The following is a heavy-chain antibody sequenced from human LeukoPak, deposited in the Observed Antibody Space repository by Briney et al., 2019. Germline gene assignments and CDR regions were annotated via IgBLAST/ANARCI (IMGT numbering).Heavy chain of an antibody. V-gene: IGHV3-21*01. CDR2: ISTSSSYI. D-gene: IGHD4-17*01. Sequence: GGSLRLSCTASGFTFNGYSMNWVRQAPGKGLEWVSSISTSSSYIYYADSVKGRFTISRNNPKNSLYLQMNSLRAEDTAVYYCARNRGDSSYFDYWGQGTLVTVSS. CDR3: ARNRGDSSYFDY. J-gene: IGHJ4*02. CDR1: GFTFNGYS.